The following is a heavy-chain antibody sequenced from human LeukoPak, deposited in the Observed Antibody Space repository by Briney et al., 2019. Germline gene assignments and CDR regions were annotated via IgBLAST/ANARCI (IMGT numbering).Heavy chain of an antibody. J-gene: IGHJ4*02. D-gene: IGHD4-23*01. CDR2: IYSSGST. Sequence: PGGSLRLSCAATGFTFSSYGMSWVRQAPGKGLEWVSLIYSSGSTYYADSVKGRFTISRDNSKNTLYLQVNSLRAEDTAVYYCARRGDGGRSFDYWGQGTLVTVSS. CDR1: GFTFSSYG. CDR3: ARRGDGGRSFDY. V-gene: IGHV3-53*01.